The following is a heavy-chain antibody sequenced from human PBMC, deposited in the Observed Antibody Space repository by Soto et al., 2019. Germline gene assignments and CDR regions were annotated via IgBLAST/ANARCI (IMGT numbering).Heavy chain of an antibody. CDR3: ARGFATTGYLVDY. J-gene: IGHJ4*02. CDR2: ISGSGSST. CDR1: GFTFSNYA. V-gene: IGHV3-23*01. Sequence: EVQLLESGGGLAQPGGSLRLSCAASGFTFSNYAMTWVRQAPGKGLQWVSAISGSGSSTKYADSVKGRFTISRDNSKSTLSLQMNSLRGEDTAVYFCARGFATTGYLVDYWGQGTLVTVSS. D-gene: IGHD3-9*01.